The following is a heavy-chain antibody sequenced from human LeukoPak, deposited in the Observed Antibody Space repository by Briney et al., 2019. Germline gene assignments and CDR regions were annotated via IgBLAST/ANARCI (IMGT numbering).Heavy chain of an antibody. CDR1: GYTFTSNY. J-gene: IGHJ3*02. D-gene: IGHD6-6*01. CDR2: INPNSGGT. Sequence: GASVKVSCKAFGYTFTSNYMHWVRQAPGQGLEWMGWINPNSGGTNYAQKFQGRVTMTRDTSISTAYMELSRLRSDDTAVYYCARVQVAARVLSHYGSRHDAFDIWGQGTMVTVSS. V-gene: IGHV1-2*02. CDR3: ARVQVAARVLSHYGSRHDAFDI.